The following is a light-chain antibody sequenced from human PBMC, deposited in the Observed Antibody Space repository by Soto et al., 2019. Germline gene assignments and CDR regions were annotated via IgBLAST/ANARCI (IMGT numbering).Light chain of an antibody. CDR1: DSNIGADHD. J-gene: IGLJ1*01. CDR2: GNN. CDR3: QSYDRSLSGCV. Sequence: QSVLTQPPSVSGAPGQRVTISCTGSDSNIGADHDVHWYQQLPGAAPKLLIYGNNNRPSGVPDRFSGSKSGTSASLAITGLQPDDEADYYCQSYDRSLSGCVFGTGTQLTVL. V-gene: IGLV1-40*01.